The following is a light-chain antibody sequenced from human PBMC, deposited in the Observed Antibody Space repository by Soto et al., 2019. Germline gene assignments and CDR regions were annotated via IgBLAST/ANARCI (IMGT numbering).Light chain of an antibody. Sequence: QSVLTQPPSASGTPGQRVTISCSGSSSNVESKTVNWYQHLPGTAPKHLIYSNNQRPSGVPDRFSGSKSDTSASLAISGLQAEDEADDYCATWDDSLNGPVFGGGTKVTVL. CDR1: SSNVESKT. J-gene: IGLJ3*02. V-gene: IGLV1-44*01. CDR2: SNN. CDR3: ATWDDSLNGPV.